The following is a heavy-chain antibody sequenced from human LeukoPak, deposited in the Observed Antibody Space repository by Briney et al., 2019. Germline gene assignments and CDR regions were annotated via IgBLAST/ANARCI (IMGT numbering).Heavy chain of an antibody. CDR2: TYSSGST. J-gene: IGHJ4*02. CDR3: ARGKEMTAVAGYYSFDY. CDR1: GGSIRGHY. V-gene: IGHV4-4*07. D-gene: IGHD2-21*02. Sequence: KPSETLSLTCTVSGGSIRGHYWTWIRQPAGRGLEWIGRTYSSGSTYYNPSLMSQVTISLDTSNNQFSLRVTSVTAADTAVYYCARGKEMTAVAGYYSFDYWGQGTLVSVSS.